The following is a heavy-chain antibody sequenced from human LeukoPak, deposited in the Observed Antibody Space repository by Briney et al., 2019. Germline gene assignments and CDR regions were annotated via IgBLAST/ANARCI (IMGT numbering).Heavy chain of an antibody. Sequence: QSGRSLRLSCTASGFTFGDYAMSWVRQAPGKGLEWVGFIRSKAYGGTTEYAASVKGRFTMSRDDSKSIAYLQMNSLKTEDTAVYYCTRFMVRGVIIYMDVWGKGATVTVSS. V-gene: IGHV3-49*04. D-gene: IGHD3-10*01. CDR3: TRFMVRGVIIYMDV. CDR2: IRSKAYGGTT. J-gene: IGHJ6*03. CDR1: GFTFGDYA.